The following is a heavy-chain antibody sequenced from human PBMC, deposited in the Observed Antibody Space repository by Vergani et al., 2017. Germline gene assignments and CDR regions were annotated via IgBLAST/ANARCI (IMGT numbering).Heavy chain of an antibody. CDR2: IYYSGST. D-gene: IGHD3-10*01. V-gene: IGHV4-39*07. Sequence: QVQLQESGPGLVKPSETLSLTCTVSGGSISSSSYYWGWIRQPPGKGLEWIGSIYYSGSTYYNPSLKSRVTISVDTSKNQFSLKLSSVTAADTAVYYCASPITMVRGAHYGMDVWGQGTTVTVSS. CDR3: ASPITMVRGAHYGMDV. J-gene: IGHJ6*02. CDR1: GGSISSSSYY.